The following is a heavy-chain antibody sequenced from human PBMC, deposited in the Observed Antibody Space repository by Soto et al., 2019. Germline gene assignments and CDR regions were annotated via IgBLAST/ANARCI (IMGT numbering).Heavy chain of an antibody. V-gene: IGHV3-23*01. CDR1: EFSFSSYA. CDR2: ISATGTTT. Sequence: EVQLMESGGGLVQPGVSLRLSCAASEFSFSSYALNWVRQAPGKGLEWVSAISATGTTTYYADSVKGRFTISRDNSKRTLFRQMDSLSPEDTAVYYCATYSSPFDYWGQGNLVTVSS. J-gene: IGHJ4*02. CDR3: ATYSSPFDY. D-gene: IGHD6-13*01.